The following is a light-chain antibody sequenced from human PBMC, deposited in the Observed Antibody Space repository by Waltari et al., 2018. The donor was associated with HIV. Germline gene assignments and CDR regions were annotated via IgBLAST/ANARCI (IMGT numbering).Light chain of an antibody. CDR1: QSIDSW. CDR2: KAS. CDR3: QQYNSISWT. Sequence: DLQMTQSPSTLSASVGDRVTITCRASQSIDSWLAWYQQKPGKAPNLLIYKASTLESGVPSRFSGSGSGTEFTLTISSLQPDDFATYYCQQYNSISWTFGQGTKVEIK. J-gene: IGKJ1*01. V-gene: IGKV1-5*03.